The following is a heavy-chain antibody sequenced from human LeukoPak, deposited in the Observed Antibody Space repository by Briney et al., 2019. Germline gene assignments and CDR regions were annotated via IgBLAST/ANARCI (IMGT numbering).Heavy chain of an antibody. J-gene: IGHJ4*02. V-gene: IGHV1-2*02. CDR1: GYTFTGYY. CDR3: ARVYVGMVQVWGLDY. Sequence: GASVKVSCKASGYTFTGYYMHWVRQAPGQGLEWMGWINPNSGGTNYAQKFQGRVTMTRDTSISTAYMELSSLRSEDTAVYYCARVYVGMVQVWGLDYWGQGTLVTVSS. CDR2: INPNSGGT. D-gene: IGHD3-10*01.